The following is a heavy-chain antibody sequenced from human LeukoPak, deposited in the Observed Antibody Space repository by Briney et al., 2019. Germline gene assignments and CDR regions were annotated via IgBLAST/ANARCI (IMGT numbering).Heavy chain of an antibody. CDR1: GYTFTSYG. Sequence: ASVKVSCKASGYTFTSYGISWVRQAPGQGLEWMGWISAYNGNTNYAQKLQGRVTMTTDTSTSTAYMELRSLRSDDTAVYYCARDLRPYYDSSGYYQPLDYWGQGTLVTVSS. V-gene: IGHV1-18*01. CDR2: ISAYNGNT. J-gene: IGHJ4*02. CDR3: ARDLRPYYDSSGYYQPLDY. D-gene: IGHD3-22*01.